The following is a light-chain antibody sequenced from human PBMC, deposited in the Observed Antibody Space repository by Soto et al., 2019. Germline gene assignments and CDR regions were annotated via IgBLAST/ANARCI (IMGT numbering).Light chain of an antibody. Sequence: IQMTQSPSSLSASVGDRVTITCRASQSISSYLNWYQQKPGKAPKLLIYAASSLQSGVPSRFSGSGSGTDFTLTISSLQPEDFATYYCQQSYSTLPSFGQGTKVDIK. CDR2: AAS. CDR1: QSISSY. V-gene: IGKV1-39*01. J-gene: IGKJ1*01. CDR3: QQSYSTLPS.